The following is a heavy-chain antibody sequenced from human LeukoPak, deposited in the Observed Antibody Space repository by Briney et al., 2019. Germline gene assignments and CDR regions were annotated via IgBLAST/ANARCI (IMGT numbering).Heavy chain of an antibody. Sequence: PGGSLRLSCAASGFTFSSYAMHWVRQAPGKGLEYVSAISSNGGSTYYANSVKGRFTISRGNSKNTLYLQMGSLRAEDMAVYYCARGPDAAAGLGWFDHWGQGTLVTVSS. D-gene: IGHD6-13*01. CDR3: ARGPDAAAGLGWFDH. CDR1: GFTFSSYA. V-gene: IGHV3-64*01. J-gene: IGHJ5*02. CDR2: ISSNGGST.